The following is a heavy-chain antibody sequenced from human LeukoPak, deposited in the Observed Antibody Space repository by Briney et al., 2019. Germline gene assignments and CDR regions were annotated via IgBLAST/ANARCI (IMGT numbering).Heavy chain of an antibody. CDR1: GFTFSSYA. Sequence: PGGSLRLSCATSGFTFSSYAMSWVRQAPGKGLEWVSAISGSGGSTYYADSVKGRFTISRDNSKNTLYLQMNSLRAEDTAVYYCAKVSYSSSWYDAFDIWGQGTMVTVSS. D-gene: IGHD6-13*01. J-gene: IGHJ3*02. CDR3: AKVSYSSSWYDAFDI. V-gene: IGHV3-23*01. CDR2: ISGSGGST.